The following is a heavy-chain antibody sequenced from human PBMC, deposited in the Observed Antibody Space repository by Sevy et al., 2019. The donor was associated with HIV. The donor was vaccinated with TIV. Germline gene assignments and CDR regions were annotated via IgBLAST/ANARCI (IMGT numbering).Heavy chain of an antibody. J-gene: IGHJ6*02. CDR2: ISGSGGTT. CDR3: AKGDTSTRYYYYGMDV. D-gene: IGHD2-2*01. CDR1: GLTFSNFG. Sequence: GGSLRLSCAASGLTFSNFGMSWVRQAPGKGLEWVSSISGSGGTTYYADSVKGRFTISRDNSKKTLYLQMNSLRAEDTALYYCAKGDTSTRYYYYGMDVWGQGTAVTVSS. V-gene: IGHV3-23*01.